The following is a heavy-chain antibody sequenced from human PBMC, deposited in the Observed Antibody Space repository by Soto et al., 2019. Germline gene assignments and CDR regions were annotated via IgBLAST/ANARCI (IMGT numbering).Heavy chain of an antibody. Sequence: PSETLSLTCTVSGGSMRNYFWTWIRQPPGKGLEWIGYIHYSGATSFFPSYNPSLRGRVTISEDTSKHQFSLKLLSVTTADTAVYFCAAGEASSRNLAPYYLDFWGQGTLVTVSS. CDR3: AAGEASSRNLAPYYLDF. J-gene: IGHJ4*02. CDR1: GGSMRNYF. V-gene: IGHV4-59*01. D-gene: IGHD6-13*01. CDR2: IHYSGATSFFP.